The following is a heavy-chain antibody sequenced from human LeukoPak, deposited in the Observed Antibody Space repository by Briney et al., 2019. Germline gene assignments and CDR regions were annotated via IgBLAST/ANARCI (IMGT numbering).Heavy chain of an antibody. Sequence: GTSLRLSCAASGFTFSISAMHWVRQAPGKGLEWVAVISFDGSNKYYADSVKGRFTVSRDNSKSTLFLQMSTLRAEDTAVYHCATLTGTTGSDGYWGQGTLVTVSS. CDR2: ISFDGSNK. CDR3: ATLTGTTGSDGY. J-gene: IGHJ4*02. CDR1: GFTFSISA. V-gene: IGHV3-30*04. D-gene: IGHD1-20*01.